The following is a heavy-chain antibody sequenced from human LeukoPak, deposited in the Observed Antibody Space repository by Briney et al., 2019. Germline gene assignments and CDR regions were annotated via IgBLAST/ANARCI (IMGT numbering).Heavy chain of an antibody. D-gene: IGHD1-7*01. CDR3: ARGRGLELTYYYYYYMDV. CDR1: GGAIRSYY. V-gene: IGHV4-34*01. Sequence: SETLALTWTVSGGAIRSYYWSWIRQPAGKGLEWIGEINHSGSTNYNPSLKSRVTISVDTSKNQFSLKLSSVTAADTAVYYCARGRGLELTYYYYYYMDVWGKGTTVTVSS. CDR2: INHSGST. J-gene: IGHJ6*03.